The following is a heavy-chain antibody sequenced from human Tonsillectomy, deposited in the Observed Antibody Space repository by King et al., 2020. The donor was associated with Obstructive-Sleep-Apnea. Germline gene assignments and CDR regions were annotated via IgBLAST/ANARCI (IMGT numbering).Heavy chain of an antibody. Sequence: VQLVESGGGLVQPGGSLRLSCAASGFTFSSYWMHWVRQAPGRGLVWGSRINSDGGSTDYAGSVKGRFTISRDNAKNTPYLQKNSLRAEDTAVYYCARVYDSSGYYYGYGMDVWGQGTTVTVSS. D-gene: IGHD3-22*01. V-gene: IGHV3-74*01. J-gene: IGHJ6*02. CDR1: GFTFSSYW. CDR2: INSDGGST. CDR3: ARVYDSSGYYYGYGMDV.